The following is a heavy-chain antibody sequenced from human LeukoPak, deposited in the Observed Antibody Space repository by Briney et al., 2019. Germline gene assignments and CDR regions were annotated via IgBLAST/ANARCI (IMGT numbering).Heavy chain of an antibody. V-gene: IGHV3-23*01. CDR2: ISGSGGST. Sequence: GGSLRLSCAASGFTFSNYAMSWVRQAPGKGPEWVSGISGSGGSTYYADSVKGRFTISRDNSKNTLYLQMNSLRAEDTAVYYCAKLDAFAGVDYWGQGTLVTVSS. CDR3: AKLDAFAGVDY. J-gene: IGHJ4*02. D-gene: IGHD3-10*01. CDR1: GFTFSNYA.